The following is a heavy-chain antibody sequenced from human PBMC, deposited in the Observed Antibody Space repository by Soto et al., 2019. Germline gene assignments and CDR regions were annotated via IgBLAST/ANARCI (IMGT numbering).Heavy chain of an antibody. V-gene: IGHV5-10-1*01. CDR3: ARHRLPGWMFDY. Sequence: EVQLVQSGTEVKKPGESLRISCKGSGYSFTNYWISWLRQMPGKGLEWMGRIDPSDSYTSYSPSFQGHVTISVDKSITTAYLQWSSLKASDTTIYYCARHRLPGWMFDYWGQGTLVTVSS. CDR1: GYSFTNYW. D-gene: IGHD4-17*01. CDR2: IDPSDSYT. J-gene: IGHJ4*02.